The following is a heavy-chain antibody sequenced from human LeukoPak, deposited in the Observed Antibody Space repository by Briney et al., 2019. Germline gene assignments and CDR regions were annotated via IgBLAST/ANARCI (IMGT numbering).Heavy chain of an antibody. J-gene: IGHJ4*02. V-gene: IGHV4-59*01. Sequence: KPSETLSLTCTVSGGSISSSYWSWIRQPPGKGLEWIGYIYYSGITSYNPSLKSRVTISLDTSKNQFSLKLNSVTAADTAVYYCARASGAFDYWGQGALVTVSS. CDR2: IYYSGIT. CDR1: GGSISSSY. CDR3: ARASGAFDY.